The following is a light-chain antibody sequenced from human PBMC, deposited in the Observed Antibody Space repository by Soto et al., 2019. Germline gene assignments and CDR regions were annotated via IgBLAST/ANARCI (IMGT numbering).Light chain of an antibody. V-gene: IGLV1-40*01. CDR3: QSYDSSLSGWV. CDR1: TSKIGAGYD. Sequence: QSVLTQPPSVSGAPGQRVPTSGTGATSKIGAGYDVHWNHQLPGTPPKLLIYGNSNRPSGVPDRFSGSKSGTSASLAITGLRAEDEADYYCQSYDSSLSGWVFGGGTKLTVL. CDR2: GNS. J-gene: IGLJ3*02.